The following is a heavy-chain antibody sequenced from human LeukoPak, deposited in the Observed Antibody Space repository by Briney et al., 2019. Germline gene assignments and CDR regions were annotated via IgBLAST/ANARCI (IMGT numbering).Heavy chain of an antibody. Sequence: SETLSLTCAVYGGSFSGYYWSWIRQPPGKGLEWIGEINHSGSTNYNPSLKSRVTISVDTSKNQFSLKLSSVTAADTAVYYCASAYTVTTFDYWGQGTLVTVSS. D-gene: IGHD4-17*01. CDR3: ASAYTVTTFDY. J-gene: IGHJ4*02. CDR2: INHSGST. V-gene: IGHV4-34*01. CDR1: GGSFSGYY.